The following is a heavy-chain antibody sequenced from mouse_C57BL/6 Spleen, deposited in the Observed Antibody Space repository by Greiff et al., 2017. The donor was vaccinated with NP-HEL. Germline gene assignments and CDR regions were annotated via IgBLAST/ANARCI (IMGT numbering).Heavy chain of an antibody. Sequence: QVQLQQSGPELVKPGASVKISCKASGYSFTSYYIHWVKQRPGQGLEWIGWIYPGSGNTKYNEKFKGKATLTADTSSSTAYMQLSSLTSEDSAVYYCARTDYDREDYYAMDYWGQGTSVTVSS. J-gene: IGHJ4*01. V-gene: IGHV1-66*01. CDR1: GYSFTSYY. CDR3: ARTDYDREDYYAMDY. D-gene: IGHD2-4*01. CDR2: IYPGSGNT.